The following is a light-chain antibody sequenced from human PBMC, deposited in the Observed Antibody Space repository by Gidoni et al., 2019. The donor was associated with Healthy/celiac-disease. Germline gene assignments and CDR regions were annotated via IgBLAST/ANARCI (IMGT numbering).Light chain of an antibody. CDR3: QQSYSTPFT. V-gene: IGKV1-39*01. CDR1: QSISSY. Sequence: IQMNRSPSSLSASVGDRVTITCRASQSISSYLNGYQQKPGKAPKLLIYAASSLQRGVPSRFSGIGSGTDFTLTISSLQPEDFATYYCQQSYSTPFTFGPGTKVDIK. J-gene: IGKJ3*01. CDR2: AAS.